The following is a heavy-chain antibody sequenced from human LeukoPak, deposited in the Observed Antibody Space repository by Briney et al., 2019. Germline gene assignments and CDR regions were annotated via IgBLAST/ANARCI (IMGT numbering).Heavy chain of an antibody. CDR3: ARRGRVGATRNAFDI. CDR1: GYTFTSYG. CDR2: ISAYNGNT. Sequence: ASVKVSCKASGYTFTSYGISWVRQAPGQALEWMGWISAYNGNTNYAQKLQGRVTMTTDTSTNTAYMELRSLRSDDTAVYYCARRGRVGATRNAFDIWGQGTMVTVSS. D-gene: IGHD1-26*01. J-gene: IGHJ3*02. V-gene: IGHV1-18*01.